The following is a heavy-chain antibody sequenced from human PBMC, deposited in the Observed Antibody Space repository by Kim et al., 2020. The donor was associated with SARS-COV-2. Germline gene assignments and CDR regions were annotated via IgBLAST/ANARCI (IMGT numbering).Heavy chain of an antibody. V-gene: IGHV1-18*01. D-gene: IGHD3-10*01. CDR2: ISAYNGNT. J-gene: IGHJ5*02. CDR3: ARETYYYGSGSYGIADP. Sequence: ASVKVSCKASGYTFTSYGISWVRQAPGQGLEWMGWISAYNGNTNYAQKLQGRVTMTTDTSTSTAYMGLRSLRSDDTAVYYCARETYYYGSGSYGIADPWGQGTLVTVSS. CDR1: GYTFTSYG.